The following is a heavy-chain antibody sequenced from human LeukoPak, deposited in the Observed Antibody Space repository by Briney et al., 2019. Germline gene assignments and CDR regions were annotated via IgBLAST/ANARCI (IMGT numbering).Heavy chain of an antibody. CDR1: GGSISSGSYY. Sequence: SSQTLSLTCTVSGGSISSGSYYWSWIRQPAGKGLEWIGRIYTSGSTNYNPSLKSRVTISVDTSKNQFSLKLSSVTAADTAVYYCARHVRALNYFDYWGQGTLVTVSS. CDR2: IYTSGST. CDR3: ARHVRALNYFDY. D-gene: IGHD3-10*02. V-gene: IGHV4-61*02. J-gene: IGHJ4*02.